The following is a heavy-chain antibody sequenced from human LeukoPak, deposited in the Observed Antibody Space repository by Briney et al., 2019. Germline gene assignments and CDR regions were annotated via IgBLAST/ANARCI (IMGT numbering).Heavy chain of an antibody. Sequence: GGSLRLSCAASGFTFSTYWMHWVRQAPGKGLVWVSRINSDGSNTYYADSVKGRFTISRDNAKNTLYLQMNSLRAEDTAVYYCASEVRWRRDYWGQGTLVTVSS. V-gene: IGHV3-74*01. CDR1: GFTFSTYW. D-gene: IGHD3-10*01. J-gene: IGHJ4*02. CDR2: INSDGSNT. CDR3: ASEVRWRRDY.